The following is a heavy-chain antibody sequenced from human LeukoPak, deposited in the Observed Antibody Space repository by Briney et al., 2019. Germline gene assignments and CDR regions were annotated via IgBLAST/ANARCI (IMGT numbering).Heavy chain of an antibody. Sequence: SQTLSLTCAVSGGSLSSGGYSWSWIRQPPGKGLEWIGYIYHSGSTYYNPSLKSRVTISVDRSKNQFSLKLSSVTAADTAVYYCARLGPVAFDIWGQGTMVTVSS. CDR1: GGSLSSGGYS. V-gene: IGHV4-30-2*01. J-gene: IGHJ3*02. CDR3: ARLGPVAFDI. CDR2: IYHSGST.